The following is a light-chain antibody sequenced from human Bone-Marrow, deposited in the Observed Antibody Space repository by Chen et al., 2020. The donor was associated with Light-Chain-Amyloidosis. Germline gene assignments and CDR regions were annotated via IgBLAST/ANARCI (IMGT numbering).Light chain of an antibody. CDR1: QSVSSY. J-gene: IGKJ5*01. CDR3: QQRSNWPPLT. Sequence: EIVLTQSPATLSLSPGERATLSCRASQSVSSYLAWYQQKPGQAPRLLIYDASNRATGIPDRFSGSGSGTDFTLTISSREPEDFAVYYCQQRSNWPPLTFGQGTRLEIK. V-gene: IGKV3-11*01. CDR2: DAS.